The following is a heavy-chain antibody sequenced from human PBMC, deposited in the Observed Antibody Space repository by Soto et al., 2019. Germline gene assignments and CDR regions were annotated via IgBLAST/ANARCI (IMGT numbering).Heavy chain of an antibody. Sequence: GGSLRLSCAASGFTFSIFVMHWVRQAQGKGLEWVAALSLDGSNKNYADSVKGRFTISRDNSKNTLYLQMSSLRAEDTAVYYCVKGESMVRGVRLYYFDYWGQGTLVTVS. V-gene: IGHV3-30*14. J-gene: IGHJ4*02. CDR2: LSLDGSNK. CDR1: GFTFSIFV. D-gene: IGHD3-10*01. CDR3: VKGESMVRGVRLYYFDY.